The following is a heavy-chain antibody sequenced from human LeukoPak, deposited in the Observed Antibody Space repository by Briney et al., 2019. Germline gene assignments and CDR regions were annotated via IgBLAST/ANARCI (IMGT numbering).Heavy chain of an antibody. J-gene: IGHJ5*02. CDR1: GGSISSYY. D-gene: IGHD6-13*01. Sequence: SETLSLTCTVSGGSISSYYWSWIRQPAGKGLEWIGRIYTSGSTNYNPSLKSRVTMSVDTSKNQFSLKLSSVTAEDTAVYYCARAGSSYMYNWFDPWGQGTLVTVSS. V-gene: IGHV4-4*07. CDR2: IYTSGST. CDR3: ARAGSSYMYNWFDP.